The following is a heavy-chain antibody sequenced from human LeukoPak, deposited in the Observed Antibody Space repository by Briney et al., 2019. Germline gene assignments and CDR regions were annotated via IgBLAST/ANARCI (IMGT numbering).Heavy chain of an antibody. J-gene: IGHJ5*02. CDR3: VKDADDSGDFLFHA. Sequence: GGSLRLSCAVSAFTVSDYVMSWVRQTPGKGLEWDSGIGRSGSPTYFASSVKGRFTISRDNSKNTLYLQMNRLRAEDTALYFCVKDADDSGDFLFHAWGQGTLVTVSS. D-gene: IGHD4-17*01. V-gene: IGHV3-23*01. CDR1: AFTVSDYV. CDR2: IGRSGSPT.